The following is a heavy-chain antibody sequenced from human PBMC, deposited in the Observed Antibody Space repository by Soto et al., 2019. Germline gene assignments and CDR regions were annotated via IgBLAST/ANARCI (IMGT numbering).Heavy chain of an antibody. CDR2: INPNSGGT. Sequence: GASVKVSCKASGYTFTGYYMHWVRQAPGQGLEWMGWINPNSGGTNYAQKFQGRVTMTRDTSISTAYMELSRLRSDDTAVYYCATYLIPMIVVVPPDIWGQGTMVTVSS. V-gene: IGHV1-2*02. CDR1: GYTFTGYY. D-gene: IGHD3-22*01. J-gene: IGHJ3*02. CDR3: ATYLIPMIVVVPPDI.